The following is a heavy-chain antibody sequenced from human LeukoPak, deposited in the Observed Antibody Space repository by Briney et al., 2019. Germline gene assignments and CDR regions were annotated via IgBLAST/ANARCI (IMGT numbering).Heavy chain of an antibody. CDR1: GYTFTSYD. Sequence: ASVKVSCKASGYTFTSYDINWVRQATGQGLEWMGWMNPNSGNTGYAQKFQGRVTMTRDTSTSTVYMELSSLRSEDTAVYYCARNPEWLSPSLFDYWGQGTLVTVSS. CDR3: ARNPEWLSPSLFDY. D-gene: IGHD3-3*01. J-gene: IGHJ4*02. CDR2: MNPNSGNT. V-gene: IGHV1-8*01.